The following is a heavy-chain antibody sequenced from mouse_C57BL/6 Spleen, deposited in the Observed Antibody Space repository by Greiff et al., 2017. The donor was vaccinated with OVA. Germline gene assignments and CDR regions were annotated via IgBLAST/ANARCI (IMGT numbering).Heavy chain of an antibody. CDR2: INYDGSST. Sequence: EVKLVESEGGLVQPGSSMKLSCTASGFTFSDYYMAWVRQVPEKGLEWVANINYDGSSTYYLDSLKSRFIISRDNAKNILYLQMSSLKSEDTATYYCAREGSIPTYAMDYWGQGTSVTVSS. CDR1: GFTFSDYY. J-gene: IGHJ4*01. V-gene: IGHV5-16*01. D-gene: IGHD1-1*01. CDR3: AREGSIPTYAMDY.